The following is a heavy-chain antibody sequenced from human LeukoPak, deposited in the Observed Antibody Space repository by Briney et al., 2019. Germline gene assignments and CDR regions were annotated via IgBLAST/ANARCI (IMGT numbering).Heavy chain of an antibody. D-gene: IGHD3-3*01. CDR3: AREFSYQRFLEWLGWFDP. V-gene: IGHV1-69*01. CDR1: GGTFSSYA. J-gene: IGHJ5*02. CDR2: IIPIFGTA. Sequence: GASVNVSFKASGGTFSSYAISWVRQAPGQGLEWMGGIIPIFGTANYAQKFQGRVTITADESTSTAYMELSSLRSEDTAVYYCAREFSYQRFLEWLGWFDPWGQGTLVTVSS.